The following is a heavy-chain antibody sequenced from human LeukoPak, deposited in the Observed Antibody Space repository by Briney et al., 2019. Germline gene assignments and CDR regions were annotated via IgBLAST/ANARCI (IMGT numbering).Heavy chain of an antibody. CDR2: IYSGGST. D-gene: IGHD1-26*01. J-gene: IGHJ6*02. V-gene: IGHV3-53*01. Sequence: GGSLRLSCAASGFTVSSNYMSWVRQAPGKGLEWVSVIYSGGSTYYADSVKGRFTISRDNSKNTLYLQMNSLRAEDTAVYYCARDGGSYYGDYYYYGMDVWGQGTTVTVSS. CDR1: GFTVSSNY. CDR3: ARDGGSYYGDYYYYGMDV.